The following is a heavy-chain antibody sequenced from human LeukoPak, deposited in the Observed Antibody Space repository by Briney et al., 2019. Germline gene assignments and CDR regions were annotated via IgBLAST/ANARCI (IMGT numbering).Heavy chain of an antibody. D-gene: IGHD2-15*01. CDR2: IKQDGSEK. J-gene: IGHJ4*02. Sequence: GGSLRLSCAASGFTFSVFWMSWVRQAPGKGLEWVANIKQDGSEKYYVDSVKGRFTISRDNDNNSMYLQINSLRAEDTAVYYCARYHGGYFAYWGQGTLVTVSS. CDR3: ARYHGGYFAY. CDR1: GFTFSVFW. V-gene: IGHV3-7*01.